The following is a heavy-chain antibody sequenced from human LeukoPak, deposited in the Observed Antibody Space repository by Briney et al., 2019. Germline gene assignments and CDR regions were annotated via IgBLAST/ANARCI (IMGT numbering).Heavy chain of an antibody. CDR3: ARRAPELSLDY. D-gene: IGHD1-26*01. CDR1: GGSISSSRYY. V-gene: IGHV4-39*01. J-gene: IGHJ4*02. CDR2: VHYSGST. Sequence: SETLSLTCTVSGGSISSSRYYWGWIRQPPGKGLEWIGSVHYSGSTYSNPPLKSRVTISVDTSKNQFSLKLSSVTAADTAVYYCARRAPELSLDYWGQGTLVTVSS.